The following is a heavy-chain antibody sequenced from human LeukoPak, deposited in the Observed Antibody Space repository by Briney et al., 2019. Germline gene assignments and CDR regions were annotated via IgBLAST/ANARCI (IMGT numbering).Heavy chain of an antibody. Sequence: ASVKVSCKASGFTFTTYDINWVRQATGQGLEWMGWISAYNGNTNYAQKLQGRVTMTTDTSTSTAYMELRSLRSDDTAVYYCARDQSAPSYYDFWSGTTYYGMDVWGQGTTVTVSS. V-gene: IGHV1-18*01. J-gene: IGHJ6*02. CDR2: ISAYNGNT. CDR1: GFTFTTYD. D-gene: IGHD3-3*01. CDR3: ARDQSAPSYYDFWSGTTYYGMDV.